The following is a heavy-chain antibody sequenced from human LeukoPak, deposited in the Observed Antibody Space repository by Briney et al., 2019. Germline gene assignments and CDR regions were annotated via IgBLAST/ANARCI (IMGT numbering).Heavy chain of an antibody. Sequence: GESLKISCKGSGYSFTSYWIGWVRQMPGKGLEWMGIIYPGDSDTRYSASFQGQITISADKSISTAYLQWSSLKASDTAMYYCASVPYDSSGYFNYWGQGTLVTVSS. D-gene: IGHD3-22*01. CDR1: GYSFTSYW. V-gene: IGHV5-51*01. J-gene: IGHJ4*02. CDR2: IYPGDSDT. CDR3: ASVPYDSSGYFNY.